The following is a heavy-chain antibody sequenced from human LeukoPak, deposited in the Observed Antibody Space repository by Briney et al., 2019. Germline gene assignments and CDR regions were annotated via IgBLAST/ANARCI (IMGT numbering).Heavy chain of an antibody. CDR3: ASVGVVADYGLDV. Sequence: ASVKVSCKASGYTLTGHYLHWVRQSPGQGLEWMGWINPNTGATTYAHRLQGRVTLTRDTSISTAYMDLSRLRPDDTAVYFCASVGVVADYGLDVWGQGTTVTVSS. D-gene: IGHD2-15*01. J-gene: IGHJ6*02. CDR1: GYTLTGHY. CDR2: INPNTGAT. V-gene: IGHV1-2*02.